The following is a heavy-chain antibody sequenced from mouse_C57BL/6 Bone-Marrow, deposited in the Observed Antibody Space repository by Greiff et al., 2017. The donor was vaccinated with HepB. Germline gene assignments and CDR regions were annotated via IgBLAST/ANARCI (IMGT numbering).Heavy chain of an antibody. Sequence: EVKLMESGPGLVKPSQSLSLTCSVSGYSITSGYYWNWIRQFPRNKLEWMGYISYDGSNNYNPSLKNRITITRDTSKNQFFLKLNSVTTEDTATYYCAITTVVATDYWGQGTSVTVSS. CDR3: AITTVVATDY. V-gene: IGHV3-6*01. J-gene: IGHJ4*01. CDR2: ISYDGSN. D-gene: IGHD1-1*01. CDR1: GYSITSGYY.